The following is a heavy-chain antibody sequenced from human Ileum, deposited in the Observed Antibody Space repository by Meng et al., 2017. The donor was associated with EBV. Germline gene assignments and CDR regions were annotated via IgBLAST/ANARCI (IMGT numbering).Heavy chain of an antibody. CDR1: GGSISSSNDY. Sequence: QGALARTGAGPGKLSSTLSPTCIVSGGSISSSNDYGSWIGQPPWKGLEWGRHIYNSGSTYYNPSLKSRITISVDTSKNQFSLKLSSVTAADTAVYYCARGQKGYFDLWGRGTLVTVSS. J-gene: IGHJ2*01. V-gene: IGHV4-30-4*01. CDR3: ARGQKGYFDL. CDR2: IYNSGST.